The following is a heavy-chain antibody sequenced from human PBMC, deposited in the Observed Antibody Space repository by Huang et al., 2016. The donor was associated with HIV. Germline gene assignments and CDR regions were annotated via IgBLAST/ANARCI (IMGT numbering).Heavy chain of an antibody. D-gene: IGHD3-22*01. J-gene: IGHJ4*02. V-gene: IGHV4-39*01. CDR2: TFYGAPA. CDR3: ARQPRPSGYFDY. CDR1: CYSITSGTYY. Sequence: QLQLQESVPGLLTPSESLSLTCTVSCYSITSGTYYWGWIRQPPGKGLGWIGSTFYGAPAYYTPALKGRVTSSVDTAKNHLSLRLNAVSAADTAVYYCARQPRPSGYFDYWGQGALVTVSS.